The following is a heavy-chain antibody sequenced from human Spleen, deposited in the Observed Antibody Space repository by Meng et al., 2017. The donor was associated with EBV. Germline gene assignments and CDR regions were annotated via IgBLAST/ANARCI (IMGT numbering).Heavy chain of an antibody. CDR2: INENGGTT. Sequence: EVQLGESGGALVQPGGSLRLSCAASGFSFTSYWMHWVRQGPGKGLVWISRINENGGTTTYADSVRGRFTISRDNTKNTLYLQMNSLRAEDTGIYFCSRDLAGPYDDWGQGTLVTVSS. CDR3: SRDLAGPYDD. CDR1: GFSFTSYW. J-gene: IGHJ4*02. V-gene: IGHV3-74*01.